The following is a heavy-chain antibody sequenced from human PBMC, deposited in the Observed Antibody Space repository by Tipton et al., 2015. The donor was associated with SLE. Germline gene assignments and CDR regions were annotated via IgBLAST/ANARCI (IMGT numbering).Heavy chain of an antibody. CDR3: ARDSYSSSSGSYYYGMDV. D-gene: IGHD6-6*01. Sequence: TLSLTCAVSGASFNGYYWSWIRQPPGKGLEWIGEINHGGITNYTPSLKSRVTISVDTSKNQFSLKLSSVTAADTAVYYCARDSYSSSSGSYYYGMDVWGQGTTVTVSS. CDR1: GASFNGYY. J-gene: IGHJ6*02. CDR2: INHGGIT. V-gene: IGHV4-34*01.